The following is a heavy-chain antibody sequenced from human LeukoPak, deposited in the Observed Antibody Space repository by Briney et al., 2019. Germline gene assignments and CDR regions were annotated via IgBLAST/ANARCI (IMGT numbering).Heavy chain of an antibody. J-gene: IGHJ5*02. V-gene: IGHV3-48*02. CDR3: AKVKSVRSSPKYNWFDP. Sequence: GGSLRLSCAASGFTFSSYSMNWVRQAPGKGLEWVSYISSSSSTIYYADSVKGRFTISRDNAKNSLYLQMNSLRDEDTAVYYCAKVKSVRSSPKYNWFDPWGQGTLVTVSS. CDR2: ISSSSSTI. D-gene: IGHD4-17*01. CDR1: GFTFSSYS.